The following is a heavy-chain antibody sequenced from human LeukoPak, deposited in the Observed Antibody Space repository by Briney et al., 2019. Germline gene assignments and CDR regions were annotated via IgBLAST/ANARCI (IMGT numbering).Heavy chain of an antibody. CDR1: GGSISSSSYY. J-gene: IGHJ6*02. D-gene: IGHD3-9*01. CDR3: ARSNDMRGMDV. CDR2: IYYSGST. Sequence: PSETLSLTCTVSGGSISSSSYYWGWIRQPPGKGLEWIGTIYYSGSTYYNPSLKSRVTISVDTSKNQFSLKLSSVTAADTAVYYCARSNDMRGMDVWGQGTTVTVSS. V-gene: IGHV4-39*01.